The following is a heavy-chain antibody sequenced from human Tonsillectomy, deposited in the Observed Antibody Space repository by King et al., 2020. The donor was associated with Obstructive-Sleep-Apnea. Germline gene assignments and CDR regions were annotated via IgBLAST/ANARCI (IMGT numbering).Heavy chain of an antibody. CDR2: IYYSGST. CDR3: ARAPYGSGIIDYFDP. V-gene: IGHV4-59*01. D-gene: IGHD3-10*01. CDR1: GGSISTYY. Sequence: QLQESGPGLVKPSETLSLTCTVSGGSISTYYWSWLRQPPGKGLEWIGYIYYSGSTNYNPSLKRRASISVDTSKNQFSLKLGSVTAADTAVYYCARAPYGSGIIDYFDPWGQGTLVTVSP. J-gene: IGHJ5*02.